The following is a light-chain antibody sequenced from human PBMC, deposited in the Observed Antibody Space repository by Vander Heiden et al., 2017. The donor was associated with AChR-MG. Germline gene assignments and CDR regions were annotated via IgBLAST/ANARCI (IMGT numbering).Light chain of an antibody. J-gene: IGLJ3*02. CDR1: SSNIGAGYD. V-gene: IGLV1-40*01. CDR3: QSYDSSLSGV. Sequence: QSVLTQPPSVSGAPGPRVPIPCTGSSSNIGAGYDVHWYQQLPGTAPKLLIYGNSNRPSGVPDRFSGSKSGTSASLAITGLQAEDEADYYCQSYDSSLSGVFGGGTKLTVL. CDR2: GNS.